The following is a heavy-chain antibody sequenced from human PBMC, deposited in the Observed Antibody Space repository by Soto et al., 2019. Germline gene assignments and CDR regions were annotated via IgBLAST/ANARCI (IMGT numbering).Heavy chain of an antibody. V-gene: IGHV3-11*01. Sequence: GGSLRLSCAASGFTFSDYYIHWIRRAPGKGLEWISYISGNGEIIQYAASARGRFTISRDNAENSVYLEMDRLRAEDTALYYCARDVDADFRTDFDYWGRGTLVTVS. D-gene: IGHD4-17*01. CDR2: ISGNGEII. J-gene: IGHJ4*02. CDR1: GFTFSDYY. CDR3: ARDVDADFRTDFDY.